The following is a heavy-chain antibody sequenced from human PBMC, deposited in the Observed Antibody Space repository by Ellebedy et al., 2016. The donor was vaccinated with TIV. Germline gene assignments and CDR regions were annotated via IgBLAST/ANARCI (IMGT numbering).Heavy chain of an antibody. J-gene: IGHJ4*02. CDR2: ISYDGSNK. CDR3: ARDRGYSSSPSDY. V-gene: IGHV3-30-3*01. Sequence: GGSLRLXCAASGFTFSSYAMHWVRQAPGKGLEWVAVISYDGSNKYYADSVKGRFTISRDNSKNTLYLQMNSLRAEDTAVYYCARDRGYSSSPSDYWGQGTLVTVSS. D-gene: IGHD6-6*01. CDR1: GFTFSSYA.